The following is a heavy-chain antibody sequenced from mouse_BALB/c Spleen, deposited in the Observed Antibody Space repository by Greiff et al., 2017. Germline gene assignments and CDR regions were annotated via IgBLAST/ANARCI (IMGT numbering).Heavy chain of an antibody. D-gene: IGHD3-1*01. J-gene: IGHJ2*01. V-gene: IGHV5-17*02. CDR2: ISSGSSTI. CDR1: GFTFSSFG. CDR3: ARSGEYYFAS. Sequence: EVQRVESGGGLVQPGGSRKLSCAASGFTFSSFGMHWVRQAPEKGLEWVAYISSGSSTIYYADTVKGRFTISRDNPKNTLFLQMTSLRSEDTAMYYCARSGEYYFASWGQGTTLTVSS.